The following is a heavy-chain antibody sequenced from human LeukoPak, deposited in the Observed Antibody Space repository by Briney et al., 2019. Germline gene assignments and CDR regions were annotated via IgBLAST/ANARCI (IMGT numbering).Heavy chain of an antibody. V-gene: IGHV3-33*08. CDR1: GFTFSGYS. CDR3: ARGKYYYGSGSYIDAFDI. D-gene: IGHD3-10*01. J-gene: IGHJ3*02. Sequence: GGSLRLSCAASGFTFSGYSMNWARQAPGKGLEWVAVIWSDGSKTYYVDSVKGRFTISRDYSKNTLFLQMNSLKTEDTAVYYCARGKYYYGSGSYIDAFDIWGQGTMVTVSS. CDR2: IWSDGSKT.